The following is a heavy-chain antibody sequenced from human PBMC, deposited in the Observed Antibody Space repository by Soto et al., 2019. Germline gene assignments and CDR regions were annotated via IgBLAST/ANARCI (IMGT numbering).Heavy chain of an antibody. CDR3: ARAEMATILFDY. CDR1: GGSISSGGYY. D-gene: IGHD5-12*01. CDR2: IYYSGST. Sequence: SETLSLTCTVSGGSISSGGYYWSWIRQHPGKGLEWIGYIYYSGSTYYNPSLKSRVTISVDTSKNQFSLKLSSVTAADTAVYYCARAEMATILFDYWGQGTLVTVSS. J-gene: IGHJ4*02. V-gene: IGHV4-31*03.